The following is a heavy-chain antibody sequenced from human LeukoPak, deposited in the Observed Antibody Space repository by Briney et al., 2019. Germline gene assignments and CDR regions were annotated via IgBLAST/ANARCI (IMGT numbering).Heavy chain of an antibody. CDR2: LNTHSGGT. J-gene: IGHJ4*02. CDR1: GYTFTGYY. CDR3: ARVPSYSGQDHGGDY. Sequence: ASVKVSCKASGYTFTGYYLHWVRQAPGQGLEWMGWLNTHSGGTNYAQNCQGRVTMTRDTSIRTAYLELSRLTSDDTAMYYCARVPSYSGQDHGGDYWGQGTLVTVSS. D-gene: IGHD5-12*01. V-gene: IGHV1-2*02.